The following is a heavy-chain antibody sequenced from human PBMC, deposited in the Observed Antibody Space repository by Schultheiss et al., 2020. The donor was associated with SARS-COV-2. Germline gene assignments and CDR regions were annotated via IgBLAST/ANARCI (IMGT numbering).Heavy chain of an antibody. CDR3: AKGSHVVVPAAMFN. CDR2: IWYDGSNK. V-gene: IGHV3-33*06. J-gene: IGHJ4*02. CDR1: GFTFSSYA. D-gene: IGHD2-2*01. Sequence: GGSLRLSCAASGFTFSSYAMHWVRQAPGKGLEWVAVIWYDGSNKYYADSVKGRFTISRDNSKNTLYLQMNSLRAEDTAVYYCAKGSHVVVPAAMFNWGQGTLVTVSS.